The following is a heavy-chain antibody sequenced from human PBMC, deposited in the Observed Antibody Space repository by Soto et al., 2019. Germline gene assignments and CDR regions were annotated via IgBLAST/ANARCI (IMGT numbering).Heavy chain of an antibody. D-gene: IGHD3-3*01. Sequence: SQTLSLTCAISVDSVSSNSAAWDWISQSPSRGLEWLGRTYYRSKLYNDYAVSVKSRITINPDTSKNQFSLKLNSVTPDDTAVYYCAIQPYDFWSGYDTTFDYWGQGTLVTVSS. CDR1: VDSVSSNSAA. CDR3: AIQPYDFWSGYDTTFDY. J-gene: IGHJ4*02. V-gene: IGHV6-1*01. CDR2: TYYRSKLYN.